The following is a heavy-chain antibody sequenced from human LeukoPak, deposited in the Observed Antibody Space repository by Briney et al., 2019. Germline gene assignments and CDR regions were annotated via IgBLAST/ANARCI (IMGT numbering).Heavy chain of an antibody. Sequence: PGGSLRLSCAASGFAFDDYGMSWVRQAPGKGLEWVSGINWNGGSTGYADSVKGRLTISRDNAKNSLYLQMNSLRAEDTALYYCAKVYCSSTNCPPGYWGQGTLVTVSS. CDR3: AKVYCSSTNCPPGY. V-gene: IGHV3-20*04. CDR2: INWNGGST. J-gene: IGHJ4*02. CDR1: GFAFDDYG. D-gene: IGHD2-2*01.